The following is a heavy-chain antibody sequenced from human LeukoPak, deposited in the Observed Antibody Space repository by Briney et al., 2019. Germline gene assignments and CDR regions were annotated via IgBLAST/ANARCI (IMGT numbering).Heavy chain of an antibody. CDR3: ARNPNLSAYCGGDCYPGAFDI. J-gene: IGHJ3*02. D-gene: IGHD2-21*02. Sequence: TGGSLRLSCAASGFTFSSYAMSWVRQAPGKGLEWVSSISGSGGSTYYADSVKGRFTISRDNSKNTLYLQMNSLRAEDTAVYYCARNPNLSAYCGGDCYPGAFDIWGQGTMVTVSS. V-gene: IGHV3-23*01. CDR1: GFTFSSYA. CDR2: ISGSGGST.